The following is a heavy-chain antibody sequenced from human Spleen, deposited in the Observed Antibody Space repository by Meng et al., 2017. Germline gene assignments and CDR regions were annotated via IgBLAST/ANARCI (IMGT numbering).Heavy chain of an antibody. D-gene: IGHD4-11*01. Sequence: QVQLQQWGAGLLKPSETLSLTCVVSGGSFSDYYWSWIRQPPGKWLEWIGEINHSGSTNYNPSLESRATISVDTSQNNLSLKLSSVTAADSAVYYCARGPTTMAHDFDYWGQGTLVTASS. J-gene: IGHJ4*02. CDR3: ARGPTTMAHDFDY. CDR2: INHSGST. CDR1: GGSFSDYY. V-gene: IGHV4-34*01.